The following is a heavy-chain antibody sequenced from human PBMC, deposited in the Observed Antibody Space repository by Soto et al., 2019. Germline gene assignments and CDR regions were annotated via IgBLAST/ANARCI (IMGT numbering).Heavy chain of an antibody. CDR1: GGSIRSSSYY. V-gene: IGHV4-39*01. Sequence: QLQLQESGPGLVKPSETLSLTCTVSGGSIRSSSYYWGWIRQPPGKGLEWIGSIYYSGSTYYNPSLESLVTISVDTSKTQFSLKLSSVTAADTAVYYCARQFVKTPQTTPRPFGYWGPGTLVTVSS. J-gene: IGHJ4*02. CDR2: IYYSGST. D-gene: IGHD2-15*01. CDR3: ARQFVKTPQTTPRPFGY.